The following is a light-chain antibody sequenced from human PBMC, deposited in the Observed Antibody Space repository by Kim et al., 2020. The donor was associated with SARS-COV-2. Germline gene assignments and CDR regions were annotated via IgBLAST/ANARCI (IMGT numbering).Light chain of an antibody. CDR2: DAS. CDR1: QSISGW. Sequence: DIQMTQSPTTLSASVGDRVTITCRASQSISGWLAWYQQKPGKAPNLLIYDASTLENGVPSRFSGSGSGTQFTLTINSLQPDDFATYYCQQYTGFPYTCRQGTNLYI. CDR3: QQYTGFPYT. V-gene: IGKV1-5*01. J-gene: IGKJ2*01.